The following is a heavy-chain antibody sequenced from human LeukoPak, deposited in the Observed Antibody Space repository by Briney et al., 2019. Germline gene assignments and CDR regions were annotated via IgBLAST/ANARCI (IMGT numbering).Heavy chain of an antibody. J-gene: IGHJ4*02. CDR1: GFTVSSNY. Sequence: PGGSLRLSCAASGFTVSSNYMSWVRQAPGKGLEWVSVIYSGGSTYYADSVKGRFTISRDNAKNSLYLQMNSLRAEDTAVYYCASGYYDSSGTFDYWGQGTLVTVSS. D-gene: IGHD3-22*01. V-gene: IGHV3-53*01. CDR2: IYSGGST. CDR3: ASGYYDSSGTFDY.